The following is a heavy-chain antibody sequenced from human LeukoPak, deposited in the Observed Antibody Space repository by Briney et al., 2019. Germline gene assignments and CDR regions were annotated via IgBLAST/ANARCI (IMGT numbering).Heavy chain of an antibody. CDR1: GGSISSYY. D-gene: IGHD1-26*01. CDR3: AGDMGEIDY. CDR2: IYYGGST. J-gene: IGHJ4*02. Sequence: SETLSLTCMVSGGSISSYYWSWIRQPPGKGLEWIGDIYYGGSTNYNPSLKSRVTIPVDTSKNQIPLKLSSVPAEDTAGYYLAGDMGEIDYWGQGTLVTVSS. V-gene: IGHV4-59*01.